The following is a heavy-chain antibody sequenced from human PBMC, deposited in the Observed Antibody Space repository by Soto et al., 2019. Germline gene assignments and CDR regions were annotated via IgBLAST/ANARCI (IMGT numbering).Heavy chain of an antibody. CDR3: ARGHAAIYCYYYYGIDV. Sequence: GASVKVSCKASGYTFTSYDINWVRQATGQGLEWMGWMNPNSGNTGYAQKFQGRVTMTRNTSISTAYMELSSLRSEDTAVYYCARGHAAIYCYYYYGIDVWGQETTVTVSS. V-gene: IGHV1-8*01. J-gene: IGHJ6*02. CDR1: GYTFTSYD. D-gene: IGHD5-18*01. CDR2: MNPNSGNT.